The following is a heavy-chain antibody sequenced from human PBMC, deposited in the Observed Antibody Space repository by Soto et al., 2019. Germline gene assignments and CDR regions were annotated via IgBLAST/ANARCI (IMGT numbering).Heavy chain of an antibody. V-gene: IGHV5-51*01. CDR1: GYSFTSYW. J-gene: IGHJ4*02. CDR3: ARHYSTSCPDY. Sequence: PGESLKIRCRGSGYSFTSYWIGWVRQMPGQGLEWMGIVFPGDSDSKYSPSFHGKIPITADKPITTAYLWWSGLRASDTDMYYCARHYSTSCPDYWGQGTLVTVSS. D-gene: IGHD6-6*01. CDR2: VFPGDSDS.